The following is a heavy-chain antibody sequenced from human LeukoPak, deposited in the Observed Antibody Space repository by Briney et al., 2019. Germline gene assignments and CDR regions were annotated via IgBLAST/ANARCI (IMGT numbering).Heavy chain of an antibody. CDR2: ISGYNGNI. Sequence: ASVKVSCKASGYTFTSYGISWVRQAPGQGLEWMGWISGYNGNINFAQKFQDRVTMTTDTSTSTAYMELRSLRSDDTAVYYCARDGPGITIFGVAPINWFDPWGQGTLVTVSS. CDR3: ARDGPGITIFGVAPINWFDP. CDR1: GYTFTSYG. V-gene: IGHV1-18*01. D-gene: IGHD3-3*01. J-gene: IGHJ5*02.